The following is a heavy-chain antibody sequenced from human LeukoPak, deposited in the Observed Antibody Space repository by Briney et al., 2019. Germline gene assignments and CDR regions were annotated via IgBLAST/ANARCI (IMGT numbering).Heavy chain of an antibody. Sequence: EASVKVSCKASGGTFSSYAISWVRQAPGQGLEWTGRIIPTLGIANYAQKFQGRVTITADKSTSTAYMELSSLRSEDTAVYYCARDLSGSSDRTGYWGQGTLVTVSS. CDR2: IIPTLGIA. CDR1: GGTFSSYA. J-gene: IGHJ4*02. V-gene: IGHV1-69*04. D-gene: IGHD1-26*01. CDR3: ARDLSGSSDRTGY.